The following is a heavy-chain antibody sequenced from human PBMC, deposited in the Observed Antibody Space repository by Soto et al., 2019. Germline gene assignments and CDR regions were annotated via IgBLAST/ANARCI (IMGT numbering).Heavy chain of an antibody. V-gene: IGHV3-7*03. Sequence: VQLVESGGGLVQPGGSLRLSCAASGFTFSSYWMSWVRQAPGKGLEWVANIKQDGSEKYYVDSVKGRFTISRDNAKNSLYLQMNSLRAEDTAVYYCARDYTYCSGGSCYSYDAFDIWGQGTMVTVSS. CDR2: IKQDGSEK. D-gene: IGHD2-15*01. CDR1: GFTFSSYW. J-gene: IGHJ3*02. CDR3: ARDYTYCSGGSCYSYDAFDI.